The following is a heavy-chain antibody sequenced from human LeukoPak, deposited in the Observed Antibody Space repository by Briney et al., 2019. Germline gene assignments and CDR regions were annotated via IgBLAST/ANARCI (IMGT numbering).Heavy chain of an antibody. CDR2: ISAYNGNT. CDR3: ARGGRITIFPSAFDI. Sequence: ASVKVSCKASGYTFTSYGISWVRQAPGQGLEWMGWISAYNGNTNYAQKLQGRVTMTTDTSTSTAHMELRSLRSDDTAVYYCARGGRITIFPSAFDIWGQGTMVTVSS. CDR1: GYTFTSYG. J-gene: IGHJ3*02. V-gene: IGHV1-18*04. D-gene: IGHD3-9*01.